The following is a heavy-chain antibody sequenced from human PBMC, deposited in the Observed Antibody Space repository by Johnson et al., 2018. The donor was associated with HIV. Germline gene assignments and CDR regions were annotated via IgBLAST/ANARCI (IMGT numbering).Heavy chain of an antibody. CDR3: EREMVAAKDAFDI. D-gene: IGHD2-15*01. J-gene: IGHJ3*02. V-gene: IGHV3-30*04. CDR2: ISYDGSNK. Sequence: VQLVESGGGVVQPGRSLRLSCAAAGFTFSSYAMHWVRQAPGKGLEWVAVISYDGSNKYYADSVKGRFTISRDNSKNTLYLQMNSLRDEDTAVYFCEREMVAAKDAFDIWGQGTMVTVSS. CDR1: GFTFSSYA.